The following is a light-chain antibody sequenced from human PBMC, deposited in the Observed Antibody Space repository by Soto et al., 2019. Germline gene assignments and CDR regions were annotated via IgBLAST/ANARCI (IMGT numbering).Light chain of an antibody. CDR1: SSNIGSHT. CDR3: AAWDDSLNGVV. CDR2: SNT. J-gene: IGLJ2*01. Sequence: QPVLTQPPSASGTPGQTIAISCSGGSSNIGSHTVNRYQQLPGTAPRLLIYSNTQRPSGVPDRFSGSKSGTSASLAISGLQSDDEGDYYCAAWDDSLNGVVFGGGTKVTVL. V-gene: IGLV1-44*01.